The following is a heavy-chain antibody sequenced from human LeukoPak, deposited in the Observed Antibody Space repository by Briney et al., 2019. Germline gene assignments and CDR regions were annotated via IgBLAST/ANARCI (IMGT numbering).Heavy chain of an antibody. CDR1: GGSFSGYY. D-gene: IGHD3-9*01. V-gene: IGHV4-34*01. CDR3: ASGTGYYF. J-gene: IGHJ4*02. Sequence: PSETLSLTCAVYGGSFSGYYWSWIRQPPGKGLEWIGEINHSGSTNYNPSLKSRVTISVDTSKNQFSLKLSSVTAADTAVYYCASGTGYYFWGQGTLVTVSS. CDR2: INHSGST.